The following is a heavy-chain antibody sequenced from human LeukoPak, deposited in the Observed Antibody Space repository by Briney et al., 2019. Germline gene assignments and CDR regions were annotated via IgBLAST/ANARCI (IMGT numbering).Heavy chain of an antibody. Sequence: PGGSLSLSCATSACTSATISTTCDRQAPGKGLEWVSYISGSSSTIYYADSVKGRFTISRDNAKNSLYLQMNSLRDEDTTVYYCAREVFNLMQYPLPLYYYYYGMDVWGQGTTVTVSS. V-gene: IGHV3-48*02. CDR1: ACTSATIS. J-gene: IGHJ6*02. CDR2: ISGSSSTI. CDR3: AREVFNLMQYPLPLYYYYYGMDV. D-gene: IGHD2-2*01.